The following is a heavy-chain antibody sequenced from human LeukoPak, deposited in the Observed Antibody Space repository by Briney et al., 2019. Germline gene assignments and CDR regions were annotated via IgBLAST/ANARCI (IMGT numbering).Heavy chain of an antibody. CDR2: ISYTGST. CDR3: ARLPATAIVFDY. J-gene: IGHJ4*02. V-gene: IGHV4-59*08. Sequence: PSETLSLTCTVSGGSISSYYWSWIRQSPGKGLEWIGYISYTGSTNYNPSLKSRVTISVDTSKNQFSLKLSSVTAADTAVYYCARLPATAIVFDYWGQGTLVTVSS. CDR1: GGSISSYY. D-gene: IGHD2-21*02.